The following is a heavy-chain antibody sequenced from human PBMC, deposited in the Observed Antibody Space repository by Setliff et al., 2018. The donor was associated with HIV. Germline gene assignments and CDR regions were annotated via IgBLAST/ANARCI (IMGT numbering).Heavy chain of an antibody. D-gene: IGHD3-10*01. J-gene: IGHJ2*01. V-gene: IGHV4-30-4*08. CDR1: GGSINTGHYY. CDR3: ARHPYYSSNWYFDF. CDR2: IFSTGST. Sequence: SETLSLTCTVSGGSINTGHYYWSWIRQHPGKGLEWIGYIFSTGSTDYNPSLKSRVTMSLDKSKKQFSLRLRSVTAADTAVYFCARHPYYSSNWYFDFWGRGALVTVSS.